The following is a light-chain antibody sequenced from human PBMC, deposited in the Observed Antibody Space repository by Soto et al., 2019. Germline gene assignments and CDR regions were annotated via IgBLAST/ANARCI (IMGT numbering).Light chain of an antibody. J-gene: IGKJ2*01. CDR2: AES. CDR3: QQSYRTPYT. CDR1: QSISSY. Sequence: DIQMTQSPSSLSASVGDRVTITCRASQSISSYLNWYQQKPEKAPKLLIYAESSLQSGVPSRFSGSGSGTDFTLPISSLQPEDFATYYCQQSYRTPYTFGQGTKLEIK. V-gene: IGKV1-39*01.